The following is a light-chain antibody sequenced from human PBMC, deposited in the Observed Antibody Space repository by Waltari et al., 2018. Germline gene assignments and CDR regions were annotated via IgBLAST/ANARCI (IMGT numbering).Light chain of an antibody. CDR3: LQYYTYST. V-gene: IGKV1-5*02. CDR2: EAS. J-gene: IGKJ1*01. Sequence: DIQMTQSPSTLSASIGCRVPIMYRASQTIGRWLAWYQWKPGKAPKLLIYEASTLESGVPSRFSATGSGTEFTLTIGSLQPDDFASYFCLQYYTYSTFGQGTNVEIK. CDR1: QTIGRW.